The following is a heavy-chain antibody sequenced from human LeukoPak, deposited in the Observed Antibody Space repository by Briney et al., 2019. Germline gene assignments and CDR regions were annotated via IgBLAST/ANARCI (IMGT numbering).Heavy chain of an antibody. CDR2: FDPEDGET. Sequence: ASVKVSCKVSGYTLTELSIHWVRRAPGKGLEWMGGFDPEDGETIYAQRFQGRVTMTEDTSTDTTYMELSSLRSEDTAVDYCATGYSGTYYPYYWGQGTLVTVSS. J-gene: IGHJ4*02. V-gene: IGHV1-24*01. CDR1: GYTLTELS. D-gene: IGHD1-26*01. CDR3: ATGYSGTYYPYY.